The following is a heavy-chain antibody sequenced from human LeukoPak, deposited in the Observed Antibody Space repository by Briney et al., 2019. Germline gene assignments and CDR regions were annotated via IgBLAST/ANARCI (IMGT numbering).Heavy chain of an antibody. CDR2: IRNKANSYAT. J-gene: IGHJ4*02. V-gene: IGHV3-73*01. Sequence: GGSLRLSCAVSGFTFSGSAMHWVRQAPGKGLEWLGRIRNKANSYATVYAASVKGRFTISRDDSKNTAYLQMSSLKTEDTAVYYCTRPPGPTAPWEYDYWGQGPLVTVSS. CDR3: TRPPGPTAPWEYDY. CDR1: GFTFSGSA. D-gene: IGHD1-26*01.